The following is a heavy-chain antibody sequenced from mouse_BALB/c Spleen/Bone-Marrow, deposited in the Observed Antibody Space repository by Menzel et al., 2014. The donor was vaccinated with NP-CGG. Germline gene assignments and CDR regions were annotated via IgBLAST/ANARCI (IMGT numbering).Heavy chain of an antibody. CDR3: ARRCGKGWNFDV. Sequence: VKLVESGAELMKPGASVKISCKATGYTFSGYWIEWVKQRPGHGLEWIGEILPGSASNKYNEKFKGKVTFIADTSSNTACLQLSSLTSEDSAVYYCARRCGKGWNFDVWGAGTTVTVSS. J-gene: IGHJ1*01. CDR2: ILPGSASN. D-gene: IGHD1-1*02. V-gene: IGHV1-9*01. CDR1: GYTFSGYW.